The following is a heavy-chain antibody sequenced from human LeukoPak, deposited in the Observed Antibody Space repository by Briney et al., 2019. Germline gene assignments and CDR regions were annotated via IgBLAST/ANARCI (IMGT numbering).Heavy chain of an antibody. J-gene: IGHJ4*02. CDR1: GYRFTGYY. Sequence: ASVKVSCKASGYRFTGYYIHWVRQAPGQGLEWMGWINPNSGGTNYAQKFQGRVTMTRDTSTTYMELSSLTSDDTAVYYCARAYSGYEAFDYWGQGTLVTVSS. D-gene: IGHD5-12*01. CDR3: ARAYSGYEAFDY. V-gene: IGHV1-2*02. CDR2: INPNSGGT.